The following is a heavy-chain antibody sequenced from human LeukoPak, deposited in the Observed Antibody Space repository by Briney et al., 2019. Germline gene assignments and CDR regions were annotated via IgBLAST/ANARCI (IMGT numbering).Heavy chain of an antibody. J-gene: IGHJ4*02. D-gene: IGHD3-22*01. CDR3: VKGGGSGYYDSSSYCLDF. CDR1: GFSFSIYA. V-gene: IGHV3-30*18. Sequence: GGSLRLSCAASGFSFSIYAMHWVRQAPDKGLEWVAVISYDGSRKHYAASVKDRFIISRDNSKDTIYLQMNSLRAEDTAFYYCVKGGGSGYYDSSSYCLDFWGQGTLVTISS. CDR2: ISYDGSRK.